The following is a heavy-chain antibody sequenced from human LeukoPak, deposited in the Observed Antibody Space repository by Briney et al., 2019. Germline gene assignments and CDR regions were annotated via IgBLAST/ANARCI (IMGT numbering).Heavy chain of an antibody. J-gene: IGHJ4*02. D-gene: IGHD6-6*01. CDR3: AKGGRSIAARPGDYFDY. V-gene: IGHV3-33*06. CDR1: GFTLSSYG. Sequence: GRSLRLSCAASGFTLSSYGMHWVRQAPGKGLEWVAVIWYDGSNKYYADSVKGRFTISRDNSKNTLYLQMNSLRAEDTAVYYCAKGGRSIAARPGDYFDYWGQGTLVTVSS. CDR2: IWYDGSNK.